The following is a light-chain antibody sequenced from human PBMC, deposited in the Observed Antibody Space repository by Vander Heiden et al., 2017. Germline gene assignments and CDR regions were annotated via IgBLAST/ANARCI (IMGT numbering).Light chain of an antibody. Sequence: VMPQSPATLSVSPGERATLSCRASQGISNNLAWYQQKPGQTPRLLMYGASTRATGIPDRFSGSGSGTEFTVTISSLQSEDFAVYYCQQYNNWPLTFGQGTRVEIQ. CDR1: QGISNN. CDR3: QQYNNWPLT. V-gene: IGKV3-15*01. J-gene: IGKJ5*01. CDR2: GAS.